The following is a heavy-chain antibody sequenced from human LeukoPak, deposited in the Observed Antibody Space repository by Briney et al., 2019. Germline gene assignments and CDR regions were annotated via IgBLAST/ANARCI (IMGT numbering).Heavy chain of an antibody. J-gene: IGHJ3*02. CDR2: IYYSGST. Sequence: SQTLSLTCTVSGGSISSGVYYWSRIRQHPGKGLEWIGYIYYSGSTYSNPSLKSRLTMSVDISKNQFSLKLSSVTAADTAVYYCARGVKGLRGAFDIWGQGTMVTVSS. CDR1: GGSISSGVYY. CDR3: ARGVKGLRGAFDI. D-gene: IGHD3-10*01. V-gene: IGHV4-31*03.